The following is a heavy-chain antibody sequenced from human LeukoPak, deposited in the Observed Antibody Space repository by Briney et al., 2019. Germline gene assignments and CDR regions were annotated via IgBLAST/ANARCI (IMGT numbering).Heavy chain of an antibody. J-gene: IGHJ3*02. V-gene: IGHV3-30*02. CDR2: IRYDGSNG. D-gene: IGHD2-2*01. Sequence: PGESLKISYTSSGFTFTSYAIHWVRQAPGEGLEWVTYIRYDGSNGFYADSVKGRFSISRDNLRNTVFLQMNSLRGEDTAVYYCAKGRSSSSSLNAFDIWGQGTMVTVSS. CDR3: AKGRSSSSSLNAFDI. CDR1: GFTFTSYA.